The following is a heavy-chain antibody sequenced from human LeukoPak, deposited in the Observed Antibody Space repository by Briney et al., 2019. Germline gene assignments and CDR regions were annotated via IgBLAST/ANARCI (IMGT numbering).Heavy chain of an antibody. Sequence: GRSLRLSCAASGFTFSSYAMHWVRQAPGKGLEWVAVISYDGSNKYYADSAKGRFTISRDNSKNTLYLQMNSLRAEDTAVYYCAKSAYCSGGSCYFDPFFDYWGQGTLVTVSS. J-gene: IGHJ4*02. D-gene: IGHD2-15*01. CDR3: AKSAYCSGGSCYFDPFFDY. V-gene: IGHV3-30*04. CDR2: ISYDGSNK. CDR1: GFTFSSYA.